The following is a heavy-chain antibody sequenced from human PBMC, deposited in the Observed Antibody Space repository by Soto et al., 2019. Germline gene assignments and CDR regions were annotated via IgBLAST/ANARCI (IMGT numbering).Heavy chain of an antibody. J-gene: IGHJ4*02. Sequence: QVQLVESGGGVVQPGRSLRLSCAASGFTFSSYGMHWVRQAPGKGLEWVAVIWYDGSNKYYADSVKGRFTISRDNSKNTLYLQMNSLRAEDTAVYYCARDPQDVDTAMVTDFDYWGQGTLVTVSS. CDR3: ARDPQDVDTAMVTDFDY. CDR2: IWYDGSNK. V-gene: IGHV3-33*01. D-gene: IGHD5-18*01. CDR1: GFTFSSYG.